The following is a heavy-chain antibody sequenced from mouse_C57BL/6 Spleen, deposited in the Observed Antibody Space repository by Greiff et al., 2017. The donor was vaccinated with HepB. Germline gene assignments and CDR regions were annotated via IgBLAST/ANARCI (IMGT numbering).Heavy chain of an antibody. Sequence: VQLQESGAELVRPGASVTLSCKASGYTFTDYEMHWVKQTPVPGLEWIGAIDPETGGTAYNQKFKGKAILTADKSSSTAYMELRSLTSEDSAVYYCTRRITTVVATDYAMDYWGQGTSVTVSS. V-gene: IGHV1-15*01. CDR3: TRRITTVVATDYAMDY. J-gene: IGHJ4*01. CDR2: IDPETGGT. D-gene: IGHD1-1*01. CDR1: GYTFTDYE.